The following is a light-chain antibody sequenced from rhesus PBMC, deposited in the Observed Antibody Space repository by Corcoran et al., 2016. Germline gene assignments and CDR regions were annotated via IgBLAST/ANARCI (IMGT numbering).Light chain of an antibody. J-gene: IGKJ3*01. CDR2: EAS. CDR3: QHYSRPPFT. Sequence: DIQMTQSPSSLSASVGDRVTITCRASQGNTNELAWYQQKPGETSKLLIYEASSLQSGIPSRFSGGGSGTDFTLSFSSLQSEDFATYYCQHYSRPPFTFGPGTKLDIK. V-gene: IGKV1-21*01. CDR1: QGNTNE.